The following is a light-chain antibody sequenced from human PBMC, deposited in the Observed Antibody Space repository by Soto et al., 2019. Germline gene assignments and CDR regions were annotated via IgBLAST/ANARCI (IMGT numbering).Light chain of an antibody. CDR2: AVS. Sequence: QSALTQPASVSGSPGQSITISCTGTSSDVGGYNHVSWYQHSPGKAPKLILFAVSDRPSGVSHRFSGSKSGNTASVTISGLQADDEADYYCCSYTSLSTVVFGGGTKVTVL. CDR1: SSDVGGYNH. J-gene: IGLJ2*01. CDR3: CSYTSLSTVV. V-gene: IGLV2-14*01.